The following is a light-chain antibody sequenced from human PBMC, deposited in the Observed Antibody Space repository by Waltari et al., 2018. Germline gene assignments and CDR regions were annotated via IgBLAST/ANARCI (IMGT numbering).Light chain of an antibody. CDR3: QQYNSFWRT. J-gene: IGKJ1*01. V-gene: IGKV1-5*01. CDR1: QSISTW. CDR2: DAS. Sequence: DIQMTQSPSTLSASVGDRVTIPCRSGQSISTWLAWYQQKPGQAPKLLIYDASILRVGLPPRFSASGSGTEFTLTIRSLQPDDFATYYCQQYNSFWRTFGQGTKVE.